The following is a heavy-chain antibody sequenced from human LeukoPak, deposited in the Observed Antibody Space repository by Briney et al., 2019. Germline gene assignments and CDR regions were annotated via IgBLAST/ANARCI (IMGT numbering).Heavy chain of an antibody. CDR2: IYYTGDT. J-gene: IGHJ5*02. Sequence: SSETLSLTCTVSGGSISSYYWSWIRQPPGKGLEWIGFIYYTGDTKYNPSLKSRLTISVDTSKNQFSLKVSSVTAADTAVYYCVRSKSGTYGWFDPWGQGTLVTVSS. D-gene: IGHD4-17*01. V-gene: IGHV4-59*01. CDR1: GGSISSYY. CDR3: VRSKSGTYGWFDP.